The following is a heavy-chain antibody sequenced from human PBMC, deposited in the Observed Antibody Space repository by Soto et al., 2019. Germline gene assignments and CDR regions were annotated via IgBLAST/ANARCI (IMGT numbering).Heavy chain of an antibody. D-gene: IGHD2-15*01. CDR3: ARGGVVYCSCCSCPRYLFDP. Sequence: ASVKVSCKASGYTFTSYGISWVRQAPGQGLEWMGWISAYNGNTDYAQNLQGRVTMTTDTSTGTAYMELRSLRSDDTAVYYCARGGVVYCSCCSCPRYLFDPRGQGTLVPVSS. CDR1: GYTFTSYG. V-gene: IGHV1-18*01. CDR2: ISAYNGNT. J-gene: IGHJ5*02.